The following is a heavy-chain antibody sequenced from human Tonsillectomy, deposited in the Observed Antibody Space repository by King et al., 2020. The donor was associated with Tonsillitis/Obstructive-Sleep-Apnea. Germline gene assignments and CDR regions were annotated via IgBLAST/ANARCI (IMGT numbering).Heavy chain of an antibody. D-gene: IGHD2-15*01. CDR1: GFTFSSYS. CDR2: ISFDGSNK. CDR3: ARDKCGGSCSDY. Sequence: VQLVESGGGVVQPGRSLRLSCAASGFTFSSYSMHWVRQTPGKGLEWVALISFDGSNKYYADSVKGRFTISRDNSKNRLYLQMNSLKPEDTAVYYCARDKCGGSCSDYWGQGPLVTVSS. J-gene: IGHJ4*02. V-gene: IGHV3-30*04.